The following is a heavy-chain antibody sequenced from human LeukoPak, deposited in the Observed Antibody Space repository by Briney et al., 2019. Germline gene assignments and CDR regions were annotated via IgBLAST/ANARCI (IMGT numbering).Heavy chain of an antibody. J-gene: IGHJ4*02. CDR1: GYTFTAYY. CDR2: INPNSGTT. Sequence: ASVKVSCKATGYTFTAYYMQWVRQAPGQGLEWMGWINPNSGTTNCAQKFQGRVTMTRDTSISTAYMELNRLRSEDTAVYYCVKDHHVFGYMYGYFDYWGQGTLVTVSS. CDR3: VKDHHVFGYMYGYFDY. D-gene: IGHD5-18*01. V-gene: IGHV1-2*02.